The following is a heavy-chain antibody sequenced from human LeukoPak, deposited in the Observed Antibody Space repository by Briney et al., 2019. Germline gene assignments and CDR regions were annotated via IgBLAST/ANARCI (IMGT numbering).Heavy chain of an antibody. CDR1: GGSISNNSYY. J-gene: IGHJ4*02. CDR3: ARRGGRRYFDWRDPYYFDY. V-gene: IGHV4-39*01. CDR2: IYYSGST. Sequence: SETLSLTCTVSGGSISNNSYYWGWLRQPPGKGLEWIGSIYYSGSTYYNPSLKSRVTISVDTSKNQFSLKLSSVTAADTAVYYCARRGGRRYFDWRDPYYFDYWGQGTLVTVSS. D-gene: IGHD3-9*01.